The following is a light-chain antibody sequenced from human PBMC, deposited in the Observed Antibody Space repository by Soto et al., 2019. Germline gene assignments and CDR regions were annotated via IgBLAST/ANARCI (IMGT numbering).Light chain of an antibody. CDR3: TQHKNWPPLN. Sequence: EIVMTQSPATLSVSPGETATLSCSARQSVSYNLAWYQQKPGQGPRLLIYGAFARATGIPAWFSGSGAGTDFTLTISSMQSEDFDVYYCTQHKNWPPLNFGGGSKEEI. J-gene: IGKJ4*01. CDR2: GAF. CDR1: QSVSYN. V-gene: IGKV3-15*01.